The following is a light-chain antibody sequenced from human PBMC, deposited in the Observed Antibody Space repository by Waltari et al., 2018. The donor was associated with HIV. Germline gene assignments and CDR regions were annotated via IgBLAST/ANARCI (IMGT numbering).Light chain of an antibody. J-gene: IGKJ1*01. Sequence: DIQMTQSPSTRSASVGARVTITCRASQNINIWLAWYQRKPGKAPKLLIYKASTLESGVPSKFSGSGSGTEFTLTISSLQPDDFATYYCLQYNSYSWTFGQGTKVEIK. V-gene: IGKV1-5*03. CDR2: KAS. CDR3: LQYNSYSWT. CDR1: QNINIW.